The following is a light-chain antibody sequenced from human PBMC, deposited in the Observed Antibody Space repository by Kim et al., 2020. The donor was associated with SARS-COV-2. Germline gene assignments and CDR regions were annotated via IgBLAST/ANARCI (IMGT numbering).Light chain of an antibody. V-gene: IGLV2-8*01. Sequence: QSALIQPPSASGSPGQSVTISCTGSNDDLPNNDHVSWYQQHPDKAPKLMIYEVNKRPSGIPDRFSGSKSGNTASLTISGLQADDDAEYFCTSYTGSDNFYVFGTGTKVTVL. CDR3: TSYTGSDNFYV. J-gene: IGLJ1*01. CDR2: EVN. CDR1: NDDLPNNDH.